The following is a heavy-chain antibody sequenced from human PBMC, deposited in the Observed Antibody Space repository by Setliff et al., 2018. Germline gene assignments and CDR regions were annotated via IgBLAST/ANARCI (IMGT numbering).Heavy chain of an antibody. D-gene: IGHD2-2*01. Sequence: GASVKVSCKAFGYTFAKYGTTWVRQAPGQGLEWMGWISAQDGNTIYAQNFQGRVTMTTDTYTSTANMELRSLRSDDTAVYFCVRAPPTVVIPPGRAFFDPWGQGTLVTVSS. J-gene: IGHJ5*02. V-gene: IGHV1-18*01. CDR3: VRAPPTVVIPPGRAFFDP. CDR2: ISAQDGNT. CDR1: GYTFAKYG.